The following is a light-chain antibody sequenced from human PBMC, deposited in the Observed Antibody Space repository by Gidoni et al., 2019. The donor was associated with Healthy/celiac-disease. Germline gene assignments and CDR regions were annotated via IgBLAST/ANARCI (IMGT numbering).Light chain of an antibody. J-gene: IGKJ4*01. V-gene: IGKV1-33*01. CDR2: DAS. CDR1: QDISNY. CDR3: QQYDNLPPLT. Sequence: DIQMPQSPSSLSASVGDRVTITCQASQDISNYLNWYQQKPGKAPKLLIYDASNLETGVPSRFSGSGSGTDFTFTISSLQPEDIATYYCQQYDNLPPLTFGGGTQVEIK.